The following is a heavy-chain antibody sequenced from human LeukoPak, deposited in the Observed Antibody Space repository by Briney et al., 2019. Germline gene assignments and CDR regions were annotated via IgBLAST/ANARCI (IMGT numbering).Heavy chain of an antibody. CDR1: GGSTSSRNW. CDR2: IYHSGSI. D-gene: IGHD2-8*01. V-gene: IGHV4-4*02. Sequence: SETLSLTCAVSGGSTSSRNWWSWVRQPPGKGLAWIGEIYHSGSINYNPSLKSRVTISVDKSKNQLSLRLTSVTAAHTAVYYCARDNGAIRAYYYHGMDVWGQGTTVTVSS. J-gene: IGHJ6*02. CDR3: ARDNGAIRAYYYHGMDV.